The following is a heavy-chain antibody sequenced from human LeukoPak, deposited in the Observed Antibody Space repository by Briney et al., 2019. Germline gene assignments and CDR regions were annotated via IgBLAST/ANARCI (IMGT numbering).Heavy chain of an antibody. D-gene: IGHD3-3*01. J-gene: IGHJ5*02. V-gene: IGHV4-59*01. CDR1: GGSISSYY. CDR2: IYYSGST. Sequence: PSETLSLTCTVSGGSISSYYWSWIRQPPGKGLEWIGYIYYSGSTNYNPSLKSRVTISLDTSKNQFSLKLSSVTATDTAVYYCARGDYDFWSGHLNWFDPWGQGTLVTVSS. CDR3: ARGDYDFWSGHLNWFDP.